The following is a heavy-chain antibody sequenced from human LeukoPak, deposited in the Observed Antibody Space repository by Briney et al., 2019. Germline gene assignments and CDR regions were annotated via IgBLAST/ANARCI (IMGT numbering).Heavy chain of an antibody. D-gene: IGHD5-24*01. CDR3: ASVRDGYNSYYYYYMDV. CDR2: IYSGGST. J-gene: IGHJ6*03. CDR1: GFTVSSNY. Sequence: GGSLRLSCAASGFTVSSNYMSWVRQAPGKGLEWVSVIYSGGSTYYADSVKGRFTISRDNSKNTLYLQMNSLRAEGTAVYYCASVRDGYNSYYYYYMDVWGKGTTVTVSS. V-gene: IGHV3-66*02.